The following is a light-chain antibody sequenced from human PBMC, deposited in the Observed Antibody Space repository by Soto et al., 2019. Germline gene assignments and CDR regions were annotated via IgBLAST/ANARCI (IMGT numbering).Light chain of an antibody. V-gene: IGKV3-15*01. CDR1: QSVSSN. CDR2: GAS. Sequence: EIVMTQSPATLSVSPGERATLSCRASQSVSSNLAWYQQKPGQAPRLLIYGASTRATGIPGRFSGSGSGTEFTLTISSLQSEDFAVDYWQQYNNWPPFSFGQGTKLEIK. CDR3: QQYNNWPPFS. J-gene: IGKJ2*01.